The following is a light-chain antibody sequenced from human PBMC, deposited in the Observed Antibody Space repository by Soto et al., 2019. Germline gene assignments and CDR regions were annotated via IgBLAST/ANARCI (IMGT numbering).Light chain of an antibody. J-gene: IGKJ1*01. V-gene: IGKV1-39*01. CDR2: AAS. Sequence: IEMTQSPSSLSASVGDRVSITCRASQSVATYLNWYKQTPGRAPQLLIYAASSLHRGVPSRFSGSGSGTDFTLTITSLQPEDFALYYCQQSHSNPQTFGQGTKVDIK. CDR3: QQSHSNPQT. CDR1: QSVATY.